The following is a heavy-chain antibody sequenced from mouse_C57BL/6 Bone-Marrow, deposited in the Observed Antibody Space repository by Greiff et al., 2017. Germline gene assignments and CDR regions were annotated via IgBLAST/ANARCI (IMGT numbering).Heavy chain of an antibody. CDR3: ASCDGNYFAS. CDR1: GFNIKDDY. J-gene: IGHJ2*01. Sequence: LVESGAELVRPGASVKLSCTASGFNIKDDYIHWVKQRPEQGLEWIGWIDPEIGDTEYASKFQGKATITSDTSSNTAYLQLSSLTSEDTAVYYCASCDGNYFASWGQGNPLTVAS. D-gene: IGHD2-3*01. CDR2: IDPEIGDT. V-gene: IGHV14-4*01.